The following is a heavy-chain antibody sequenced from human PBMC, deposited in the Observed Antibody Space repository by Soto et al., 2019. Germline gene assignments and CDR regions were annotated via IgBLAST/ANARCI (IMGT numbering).Heavy chain of an antibody. J-gene: IGHJ4*02. V-gene: IGHV3-23*01. D-gene: IGHD5-12*01. CDR3: AKDNSPYSGYNSFDS. CDR2: ISGSGTNT. CDR1: GFTFSSYV. Sequence: EVRLSESGGGLIQPGGSLRLSCAASGFTFSSYVMSWGRQAPGTGLEWVSGISGSGTNTYYADSVKGRFTISRDNSKNTLYLQMTSLRAEDTADYYCAKDNSPYSGYNSFDSWGEGTLVTVSS.